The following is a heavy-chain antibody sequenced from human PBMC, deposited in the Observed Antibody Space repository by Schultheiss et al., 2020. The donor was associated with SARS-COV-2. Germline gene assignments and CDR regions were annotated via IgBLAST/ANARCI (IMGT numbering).Heavy chain of an antibody. D-gene: IGHD2-2*02. CDR3: ARLGCSSTSCYTTDY. Sequence: GGSLRLSCASSGLTVSSNYMSWVRQASGKGLEWVSAISGSGGSTYYADSVKGRFTISRDNAKNSLYLQMNSLRDEDTAVYYCARLGCSSTSCYTTDYWGQGTLVTVSS. CDR1: GLTVSSNY. CDR2: ISGSGGST. V-gene: IGHV3-23*01. J-gene: IGHJ4*02.